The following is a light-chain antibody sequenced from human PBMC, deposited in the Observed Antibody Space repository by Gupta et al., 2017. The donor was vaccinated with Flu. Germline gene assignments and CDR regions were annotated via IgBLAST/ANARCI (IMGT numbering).Light chain of an antibody. CDR2: STD. V-gene: IGLV8-61*01. CDR1: TGAAATTDY. J-gene: IGLJ2*01. CDR3: MLYMVGGTVV. Sequence: TVTLTWAWSTGAAATTDYPSWYQQTPGQAPRTLIYSTDTRSAGVPHRFSGSILGNKAALTITGAQAEDESEYYCMLYMVGGTVVFGGGTKLTVL.